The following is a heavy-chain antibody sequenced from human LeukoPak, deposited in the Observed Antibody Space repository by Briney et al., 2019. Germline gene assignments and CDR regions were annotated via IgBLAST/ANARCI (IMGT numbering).Heavy chain of an antibody. CDR2: IIPIFGTA. Sequence: SVKVSCKASGGTFSSYAISWVRQAPGQGLEWMGGIIPIFGTANYAQKFQGRVTITADESTSIAYMELSSLRSEDTAVYYCAREYSSSRNYYYGMDVWGQGTTVTVSS. CDR3: AREYSSSRNYYYGMDV. CDR1: GGTFSSYA. D-gene: IGHD6-13*01. V-gene: IGHV1-69*13. J-gene: IGHJ6*02.